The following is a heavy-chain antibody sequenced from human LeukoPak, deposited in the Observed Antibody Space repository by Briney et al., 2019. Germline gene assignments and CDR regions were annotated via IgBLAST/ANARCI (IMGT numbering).Heavy chain of an antibody. CDR3: ATISDLLYYFDS. V-gene: IGHV3-23*01. J-gene: IGHJ4*02. CDR1: GFTFSTYG. CDR2: ISGSGGST. Sequence: GGSLTLSCAASGFTFSTYGMSWVRQAPGKGLEWVSAISGSGGSTYYADSVKGRFTLSRDNSKNTVYLQMNSLRVEDTAMYYCATISDLLYYFDSWGQGTLVTVSS.